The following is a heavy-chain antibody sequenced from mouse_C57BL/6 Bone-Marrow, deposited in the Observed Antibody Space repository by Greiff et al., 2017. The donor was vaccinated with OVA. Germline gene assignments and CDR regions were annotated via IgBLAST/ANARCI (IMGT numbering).Heavy chain of an antibody. Sequence: EVHLVESGGGLVKPGGSLKLSCASSGFTFSSYAMSWVRQTPEKRLEWVATISDGGSYTYYPDNVKGRFTISRDNAKNNLYLQMSHLKSEDTAMYYCAIDGGRAMDYWGQGTSVTVSS. V-gene: IGHV5-4*01. CDR2: ISDGGSYT. J-gene: IGHJ4*01. CDR1: GFTFSSYA. CDR3: AIDGGRAMDY.